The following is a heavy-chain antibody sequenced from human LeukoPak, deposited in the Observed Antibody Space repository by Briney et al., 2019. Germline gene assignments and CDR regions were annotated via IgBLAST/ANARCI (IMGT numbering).Heavy chain of an antibody. Sequence: GGSLSLSCAASGFTFGGYWMSWVRQAPGKGLQWVADINEGGSQKFVVDSVKGRFTVSRDNARNSLYLHMNSLRVEDTATYYCARITWTGVAYWGQGTLVTVSS. CDR2: INEGGSQK. CDR3: ARITWTGVAY. CDR1: GFTFGGYW. D-gene: IGHD3/OR15-3a*01. V-gene: IGHV3-7*01. J-gene: IGHJ4*02.